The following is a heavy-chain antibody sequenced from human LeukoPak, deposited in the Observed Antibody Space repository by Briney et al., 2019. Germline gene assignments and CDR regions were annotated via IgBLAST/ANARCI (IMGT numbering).Heavy chain of an antibody. V-gene: IGHV1-2*02. J-gene: IGHJ4*02. Sequence: ASVKVSCKASGYTFTGYYMHWVRQAPGQGLEWMGWINPNSGGTNHAQKFQGRVTMTRDTSISTAYMELSRLRSDDTAVYYCARVRVVTAGYDYWGQGTLVTVSS. CDR1: GYTFTGYY. D-gene: IGHD2-21*02. CDR2: INPNSGGT. CDR3: ARVRVVTAGYDY.